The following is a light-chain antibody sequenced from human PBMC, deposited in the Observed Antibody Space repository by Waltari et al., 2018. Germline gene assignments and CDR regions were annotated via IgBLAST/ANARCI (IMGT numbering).Light chain of an antibody. V-gene: IGLV2-14*03. CDR3: TSYTSSHGLV. CDR1: SRDVGGYYY. J-gene: IGLJ1*01. CDR2: DVS. Sequence: QSALTQPASVSGSPGQSITISCTGTSRDVGGYYYLSWYQQHPGKAPKVVIFDVSYRPSGVSMRCSASKSGNTASLTISGLQAEDEADYYCTSYTSSHGLVFGTGTKVTVL.